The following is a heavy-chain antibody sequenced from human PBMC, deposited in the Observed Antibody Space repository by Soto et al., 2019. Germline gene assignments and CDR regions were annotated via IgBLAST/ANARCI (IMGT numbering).Heavy chain of an antibody. CDR3: TLHVVVVTSIHNYFNY. CDR1: GFTFANAW. J-gene: IGHJ4*02. D-gene: IGHD2-21*02. Sequence: GGSLRLSCAASGFTFANAWMSWFRQAPGKGLEWVGRIKSKTDGEATDYAAPVKGRFSISRDDSKNTMFLQMNSLQIEDTAIYYCTLHVVVVTSIHNYFNYWGQGTRVTVSS. CDR2: IKSKTDGEAT. V-gene: IGHV3-15*01.